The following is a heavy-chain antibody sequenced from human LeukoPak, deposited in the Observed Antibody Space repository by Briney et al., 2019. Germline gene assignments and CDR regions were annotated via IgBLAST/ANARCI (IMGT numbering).Heavy chain of an antibody. CDR1: GYSISNNFY. Sequence: PSETLSLTCTVSGYSISNNFYWAWIRQSPGKGLEWIVSINHSWSTYYNPSLKSRVTISVDTSKNQFSLKLSSVTAADTAVYYCARELAWFGELLPHNWFDPWGQGTLVTISS. CDR2: INHSWST. D-gene: IGHD3-10*01. CDR3: ARELAWFGELLPHNWFDP. J-gene: IGHJ5*02. V-gene: IGHV4-38-2*02.